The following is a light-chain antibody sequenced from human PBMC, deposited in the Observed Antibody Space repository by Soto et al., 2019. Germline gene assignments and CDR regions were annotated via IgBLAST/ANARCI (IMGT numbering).Light chain of an antibody. CDR2: GAS. Sequence: NVLTQSPGTLSLSPGERATLSCRASQSVSSSNLAWYQQKNGQAPRLLIYGASSRATGIPDRFSGSGSGTDFTLTISRLEPEDFAVYYCQQYGSSPRTFGQGTRVEIK. V-gene: IGKV3-20*01. CDR3: QQYGSSPRT. J-gene: IGKJ1*01. CDR1: QSVSSSN.